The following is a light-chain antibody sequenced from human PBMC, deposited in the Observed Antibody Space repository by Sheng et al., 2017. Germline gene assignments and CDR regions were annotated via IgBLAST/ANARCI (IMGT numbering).Light chain of an antibody. CDR1: QSVLYSSNNKNY. CDR2: WAS. CDR3: QQYRDTPYS. Sequence: DIVMTQSPDSLAVSLGERATINCKSSQSVLYSSNNKNYLAWYQQKPGQPPKLLIYWASTRESGVPDRFSGSGSGTDFTLTISSLQAEDVAVYYCQQYRDTPYSFGQGTKLEIK. J-gene: IGKJ2*03. V-gene: IGKV4-1*01.